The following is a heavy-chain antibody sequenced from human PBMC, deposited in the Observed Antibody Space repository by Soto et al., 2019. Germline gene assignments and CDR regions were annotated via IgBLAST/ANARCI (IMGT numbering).Heavy chain of an antibody. J-gene: IGHJ4*02. CDR3: ARDSTHYDALTGYVSMVDY. V-gene: IGHV3-30-3*01. CDR1: GFTFSSYP. CDR2: ISNDGSNK. D-gene: IGHD3-9*01. Sequence: QVQLVESGGGVVQPGGSLRLSCAASGFTFSSYPIHWARQAPGKGLEWVAVISNDGSNKYYADSVKGRFTISRATSKNTLYLQMNSLRTEDTAVYYCARDSTHYDALTGYVSMVDYWGQGTLVIVSS.